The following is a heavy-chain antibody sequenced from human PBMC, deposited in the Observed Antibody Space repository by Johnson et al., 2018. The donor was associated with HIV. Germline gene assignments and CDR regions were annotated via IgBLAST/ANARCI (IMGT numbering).Heavy chain of an antibody. CDR2: ITGSGDT. Sequence: EVQLVESGGGVVQPGGSLRLSCAASGITVSSNYMSWVRQAPGKGLEYVSRITGSGDTYYVNSVKGRFTISRDNSKNTLYLQMNSLRAEDTAVYYCAREWELLGSAFDIWGQGTMVTVSS. CDR3: AREWELLGSAFDI. CDR1: GITVSSNY. V-gene: IGHV3-66*01. D-gene: IGHD1-26*01. J-gene: IGHJ3*02.